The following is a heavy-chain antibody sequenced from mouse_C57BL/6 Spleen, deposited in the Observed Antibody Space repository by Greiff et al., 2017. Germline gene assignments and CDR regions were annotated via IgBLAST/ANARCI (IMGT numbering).Heavy chain of an antibody. V-gene: IGHV1-18*01. CDR1: GYTFTDYN. CDR3: ARRDYDGAWFAY. Sequence: EVKLQESGPELVKPGASVKIPCKASGYTFTDYNMDWVKQSHGKSLEWIGDINPNNGGTIYNQKFKGKATLTVDKSYSTAYMELRSLTSEDTAVYYCARRDYDGAWFAYWGQGTLVTVSA. CDR2: INPNNGGT. D-gene: IGHD2-4*01. J-gene: IGHJ3*01.